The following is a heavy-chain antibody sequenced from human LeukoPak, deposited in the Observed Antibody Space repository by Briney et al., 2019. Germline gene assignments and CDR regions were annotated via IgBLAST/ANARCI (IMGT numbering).Heavy chain of an antibody. CDR1: GYTLTELS. D-gene: IGHD6-25*01. J-gene: IGHJ4*02. V-gene: IGHV1-24*01. CDR2: FDPEDGET. CDR3: ATAGGYYFDY. Sequence: ASAKVSCKVSGYTLTELSMHWVRQAPGKGLEWMGGFDPEDGETIYAQKFQGRVTMTEDTSTDTAYMELSSLRSEGTAVYYCATAGGYYFDYWGQGTLVTVSS.